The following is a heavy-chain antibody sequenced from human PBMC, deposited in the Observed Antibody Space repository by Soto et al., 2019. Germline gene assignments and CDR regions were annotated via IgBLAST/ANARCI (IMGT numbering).Heavy chain of an antibody. V-gene: IGHV3-30*18. J-gene: IGHJ6*03. CDR1: GFTFSSYG. CDR2: ISYDGSNK. CDR3: AKTWNDDYYYYMDV. D-gene: IGHD1-1*01. Sequence: PGGSLRLSCAASGFTFSSYGMHWVRQAPGKGLEWVAVISYDGSNKYYADSVKGRFTISRDNSKNTLYLQMNSLRAEDTAVYYCAKTWNDDYYYYMDVWGKGTTVTVSS.